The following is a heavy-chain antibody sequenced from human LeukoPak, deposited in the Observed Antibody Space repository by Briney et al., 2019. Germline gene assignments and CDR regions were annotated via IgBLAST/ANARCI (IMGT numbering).Heavy chain of an antibody. V-gene: IGHV3-23*01. J-gene: IGHJ3*02. D-gene: IGHD1-26*01. Sequence: GGSLRLSCAASGFTFSSSAMTWVRQAPGKGLEWVSSLTGGSDNSEHADSVKGRFSISRDNSKNTLYLQVNSLTAEDTAVYYCAKDGTSDAPYAFDIWGQGTMVTVSS. CDR2: LTGGSDNS. CDR3: AKDGTSDAPYAFDI. CDR1: GFTFSSSA.